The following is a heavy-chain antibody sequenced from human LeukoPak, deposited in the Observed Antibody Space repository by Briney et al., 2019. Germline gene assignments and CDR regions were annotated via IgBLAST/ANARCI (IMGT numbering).Heavy chain of an antibody. Sequence: ASVKVSCKASGYTFTSYGISWVRQAPGQGLGWMGWINSNSADTNYAQNFQGRVTMTRDTSISTAYMELSRLRSDDTALYYCARIGISARGTNFHHWGQGTLVTVSS. J-gene: IGHJ1*01. CDR2: INSNSADT. D-gene: IGHD6-13*01. CDR1: GYTFTSYG. CDR3: ARIGISARGTNFHH. V-gene: IGHV1-2*02.